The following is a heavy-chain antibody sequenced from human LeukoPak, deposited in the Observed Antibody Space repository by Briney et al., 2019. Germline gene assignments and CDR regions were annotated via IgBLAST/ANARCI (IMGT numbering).Heavy chain of an antibody. CDR1: GGTFSSYA. D-gene: IGHD3-22*01. J-gene: IGHJ4*02. Sequence: ASVKVSCKASGGTFSSYAISWVRQAPGQGLEWMGRIIPIFGTANYAQKFQGRVTIITDESTSTAYMELSSLRSEDTAVYYCAREDSSGSSFDYWGQGTLVTVSS. CDR3: AREDSSGSSFDY. V-gene: IGHV1-69*05. CDR2: IIPIFGTA.